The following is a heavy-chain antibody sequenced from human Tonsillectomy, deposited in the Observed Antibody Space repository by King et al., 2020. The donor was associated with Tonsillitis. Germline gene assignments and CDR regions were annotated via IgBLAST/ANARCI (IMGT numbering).Heavy chain of an antibody. V-gene: IGHV3-30*18. CDR2: ISYDGSNK. CDR3: AKGSTVGPFDY. D-gene: IGHD1-26*01. CDR1: GFTFSSYG. J-gene: IGHJ4*02. Sequence: VQLVESGGGVVQPGRSLRLSCAASGFTFSSYGMHWVRQAPGKGLEWVAVISYDGSNKYYADSVKGRFTISRDNSKNTLYLQINSLRAEDTAVYYCAKGSTVGPFDYWGQGTLVTVSS.